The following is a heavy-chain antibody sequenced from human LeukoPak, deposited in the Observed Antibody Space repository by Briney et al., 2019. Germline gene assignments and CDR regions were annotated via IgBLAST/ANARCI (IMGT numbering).Heavy chain of an antibody. CDR2: ISGSGGRT. CDR1: GFTFSSYA. Sequence: GGSLRLSCAASGFTFSSYAMTWVRQAPGKGLEWVSAISGSGGRTYYADSVKGRFTISRDDSKNTLYLQMNGLRAEDTAVYSCAREEGDCFGGNCYSAGWGQGTLVIVSS. CDR3: AREEGDCFGGNCYSAG. V-gene: IGHV3-23*01. J-gene: IGHJ4*02. D-gene: IGHD2-15*01.